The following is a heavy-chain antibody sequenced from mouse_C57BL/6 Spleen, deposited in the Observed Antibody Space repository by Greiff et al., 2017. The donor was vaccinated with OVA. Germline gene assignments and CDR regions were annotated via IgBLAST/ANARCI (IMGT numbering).Heavy chain of an antibody. V-gene: IGHV1-52*01. CDR1: GYTFTSYW. J-gene: IGHJ2*01. D-gene: IGHD2-4*01. CDR2: IDPSDSET. Sequence: QVQLQQPGAELVRPGSSVKLSCKASGYTFTSYWMHWVKQRPIQGLEWIGNIDPSDSETHSNQKFKDKATLTVDKSSSTAYMQLSSLTSEDSAVYYCARGIYYDYDVGDYWGQGTTLTVSS. CDR3: ARGIYYDYDVGDY.